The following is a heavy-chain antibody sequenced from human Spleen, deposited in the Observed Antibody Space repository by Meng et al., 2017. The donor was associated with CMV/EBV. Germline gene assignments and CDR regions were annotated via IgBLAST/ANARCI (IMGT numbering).Heavy chain of an antibody. CDR3: ARWGLITMVRGVTGPYYYYGMDV. J-gene: IGHJ6*02. CDR2: ISSSGSTI. Sequence: GGSLRLSCAASGFTFSDYYMSWIRQAPGKGLEWVSYISSSGSTIYYADSVKGRFTISRDNAKNSLYLQMNSLRAGDTAVYYCARWGLITMVRGVTGPYYYYGMDVWGQGTTVTVSS. D-gene: IGHD3-10*01. CDR1: GFTFSDYY. V-gene: IGHV3-11*04.